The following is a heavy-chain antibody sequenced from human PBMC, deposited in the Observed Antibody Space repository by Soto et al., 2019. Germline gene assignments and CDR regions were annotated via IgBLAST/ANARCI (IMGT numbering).Heavy chain of an antibody. J-gene: IGHJ4*02. V-gene: IGHV3-23*01. CDR3: AKRDLYY. Sequence: EVQLLESGGGLVQPGGSLRLSCAASGFTFSTSAMSWVRHAPGQGLEWVSSISGSGGTTYYADSVKGRFTISRDNSKNALYLQMDNLRAEDTAIYYCAKRDLYYWGQGTLATVAS. CDR2: ISGSGGTT. CDR1: GFTFSTSA.